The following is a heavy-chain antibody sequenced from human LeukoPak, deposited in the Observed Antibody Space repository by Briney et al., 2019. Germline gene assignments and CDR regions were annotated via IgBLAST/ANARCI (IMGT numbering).Heavy chain of an antibody. J-gene: IGHJ6*02. CDR3: ARVFYGSGSPNPLRYGMDV. CDR2: TNAGNGNT. V-gene: IGHV1-3*01. Sequence: ASVKVSCKASGYTFTSYAMHWVRQAPGQRLEWMGWTNAGNGNTKYSQKFQGRVTITRDTSASTAYMELSSLRSEDTAVYYCARVFYGSGSPNPLRYGMDVWGQGTTVTVSS. D-gene: IGHD3-10*01. CDR1: GYTFTSYA.